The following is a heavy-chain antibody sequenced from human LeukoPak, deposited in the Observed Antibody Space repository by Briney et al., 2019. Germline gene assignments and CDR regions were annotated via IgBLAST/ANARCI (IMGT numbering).Heavy chain of an antibody. D-gene: IGHD3-22*01. J-gene: IGHJ4*02. CDR2: IYPGDSDT. CDR3: ARQDADSSGYYSSDY. V-gene: IGHV5-51*01. CDR1: GYSFTSYW. Sequence: GESLKISCKGSGYSFTSYWIGWVRQMPGKGLEWMGIIYPGDSDTRYSPSFQGQVTISADKSISTAYLQWSGLKASDTAMYYCARQDADSSGYYSSDYWGQGTLVTVSS.